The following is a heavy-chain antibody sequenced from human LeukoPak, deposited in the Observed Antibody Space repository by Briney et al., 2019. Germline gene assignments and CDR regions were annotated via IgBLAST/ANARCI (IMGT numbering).Heavy chain of an antibody. Sequence: GGSLRLSCAASGFTFSSYWMHWVRQAPGKGLEWVSSISSSSSYIYYADSVKGRFTISRDNSKNTLYLQMNSLRAEDTAVYYCARDGLGGSCGYWGQGTLVTVSS. CDR2: ISSSSSYI. CDR3: ARDGLGGSCGY. CDR1: GFTFSSYW. V-gene: IGHV3-21*01. D-gene: IGHD2-15*01. J-gene: IGHJ4*02.